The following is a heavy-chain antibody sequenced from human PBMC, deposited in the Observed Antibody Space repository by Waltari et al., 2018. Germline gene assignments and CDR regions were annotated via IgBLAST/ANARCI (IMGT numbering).Heavy chain of an antibody. D-gene: IGHD6-19*01. CDR1: GFTFSSWG. J-gene: IGHJ4*02. CDR3: TRDVYGSGGDYFEP. V-gene: IGHV3-21*02. CDR2: ITRSSTHI. Sequence: QLVESGGGLVKPGGSLRLSCSASGFTFSSWGMNWVRQAPGKGLEWIASITRSSTHIFYADAVKGRFTIARDDAKDSLYLQVDSLRVDDTGVYYCTRDVYGSGGDYFEPWGQGTLVTVSS.